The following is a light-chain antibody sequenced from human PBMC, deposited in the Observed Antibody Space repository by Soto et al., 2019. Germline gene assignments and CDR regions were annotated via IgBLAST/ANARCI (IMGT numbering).Light chain of an antibody. Sequence: QSALTQPASVSGSPGQSITISCTGTSSDVGGYNYVSWYQQHPGKAPKFMIYDVSNRPSGVSNRFSGSKSGNTASLTISGLQAEDEADYYCSSYTSSSTLEGVFGGGTKLTVL. CDR3: SSYTSSSTLEGV. J-gene: IGLJ2*01. CDR1: SSDVGGYNY. V-gene: IGLV2-14*01. CDR2: DVS.